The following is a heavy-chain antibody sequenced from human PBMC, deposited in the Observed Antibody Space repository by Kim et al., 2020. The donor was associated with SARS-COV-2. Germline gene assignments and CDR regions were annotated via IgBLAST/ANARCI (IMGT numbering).Heavy chain of an antibody. CDR3: ARTYDILTGYAIDY. J-gene: IGHJ4*02. V-gene: IGHV1-2*02. Sequence: AQKFQGRVTMTRDTSVSTAYMELSRLRSDDTAVYYCARTYDILTGYAIDYWGQGTLVTVSS. D-gene: IGHD3-9*01.